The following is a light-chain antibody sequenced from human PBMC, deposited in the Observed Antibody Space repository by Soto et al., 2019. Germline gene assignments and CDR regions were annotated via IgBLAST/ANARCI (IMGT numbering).Light chain of an antibody. CDR1: QSVSSN. V-gene: IGKV3-15*01. J-gene: IGKJ1*01. CDR2: GAS. Sequence: EIVMTQSPATLSVSPGETATLSCRASQSVSSNLAWYQQKPGQAPRLLIYGASTRATGIPARFSGSGSGTEFTLTISSLQSEDFAVYYCKQYNNFWTFGQGTKVEIK. CDR3: KQYNNFWT.